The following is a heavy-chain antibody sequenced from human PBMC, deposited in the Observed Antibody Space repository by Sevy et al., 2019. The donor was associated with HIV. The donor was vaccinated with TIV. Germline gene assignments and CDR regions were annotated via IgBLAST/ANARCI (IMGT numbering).Heavy chain of an antibody. D-gene: IGHD5-18*01. Sequence: SETLSLTCAVYGGSFSGYYWSWIRQPPGKGLEWIGEINDSGSTNYNPSLKSRVTISVDTSKNQFSLKLSSVTAADTAVYYWARFRNRYSYGPIYFDYWGQGTLVTVSS. V-gene: IGHV4-34*01. CDR1: GGSFSGYY. J-gene: IGHJ4*02. CDR2: INDSGST. CDR3: ARFRNRYSYGPIYFDY.